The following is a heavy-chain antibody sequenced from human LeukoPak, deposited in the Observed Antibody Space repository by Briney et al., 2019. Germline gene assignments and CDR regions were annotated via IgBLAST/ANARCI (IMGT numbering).Heavy chain of an antibody. V-gene: IGHV4-34*01. Sequence: PSETLSLTCAVYGGSFSGYYWSWIRQPPGKGLEWIGEIDHSGRTNSNSSLKSRVTISVDVSKNQFSLRLTSVTAADTAVYYCARKSIATAGRKPYDYWDQGTLVTVSS. J-gene: IGHJ4*02. D-gene: IGHD6-13*01. CDR1: GGSFSGYY. CDR3: ARKSIATAGRKPYDY. CDR2: IDHSGRT.